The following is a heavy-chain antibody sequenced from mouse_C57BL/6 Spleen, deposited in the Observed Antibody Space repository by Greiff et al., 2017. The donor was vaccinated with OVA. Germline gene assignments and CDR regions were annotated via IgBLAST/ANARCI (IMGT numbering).Heavy chain of an antibody. V-gene: IGHV1-50*01. CDR2: IGPSDSYT. J-gene: IGHJ2*01. CDR1: GYTFTSYW. D-gene: IGHD2-5*01. CDR3: ASAYYSNYVY. Sequence: QVQLQQPGAELVKPGASVKLSCKASGYTFTSYWMQWVKQRPGQGLEWIGEIGPSDSYTNYNQKFKGKATLTVDTSSSPAYMQLSSLTSEDSAVYYCASAYYSNYVYWGQGTTLTVSS.